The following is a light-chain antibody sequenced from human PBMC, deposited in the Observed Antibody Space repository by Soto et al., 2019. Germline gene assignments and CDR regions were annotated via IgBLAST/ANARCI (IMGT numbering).Light chain of an antibody. CDR2: AAS. Sequence: EIVLTQSPGTLSLSPGERCTLSCRASQSVSASFLAWYQHKRGQPPRLLIFAASSKATCIPDRFSGSGTGTNLTLTISRLEPADVAVYYFQQYDVSPITFGQGTRLAIK. V-gene: IGKV3-20*01. J-gene: IGKJ5*01. CDR1: QSVSASF. CDR3: QQYDVSPIT.